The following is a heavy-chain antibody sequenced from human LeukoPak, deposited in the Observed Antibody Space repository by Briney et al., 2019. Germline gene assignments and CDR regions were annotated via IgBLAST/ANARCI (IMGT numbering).Heavy chain of an antibody. CDR2: ISDYGDTI. J-gene: IGHJ4*02. CDR3: ARLKAGN. V-gene: IGHV3-11*01. Sequence: GGSLRLSCTASGFTFSDYYMSWIRQAPGRGLEWVSYISDYGDTIYYADSVKGRFTISRGNTNNSLYLQMNSLSVEDTAIYYCARLKAGNWGQGTLVSVSS. CDR1: GFTFSDYY.